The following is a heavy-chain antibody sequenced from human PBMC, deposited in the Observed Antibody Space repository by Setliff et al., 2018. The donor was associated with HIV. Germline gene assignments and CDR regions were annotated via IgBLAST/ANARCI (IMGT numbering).Heavy chain of an antibody. CDR3: ARQGLTMNRGVPAPILYYFDY. Sequence: SETLSLTCTVSGGSIVSSSYYWGWIRQPPGKGLEWIGTMYYRGTTYNNPSLKSRVTFSADTSKNQFSLNLNAVTATDTAVYYCARQGLTMNRGVPAPILYYFDYWGPGILVTVSS. V-gene: IGHV4-39*01. CDR1: GGSIVSSSYY. J-gene: IGHJ4*02. D-gene: IGHD3-10*01. CDR2: MYYRGTT.